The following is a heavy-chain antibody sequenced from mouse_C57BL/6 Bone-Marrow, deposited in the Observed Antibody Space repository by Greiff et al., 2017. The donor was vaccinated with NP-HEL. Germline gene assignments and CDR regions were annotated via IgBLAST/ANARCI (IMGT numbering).Heavy chain of an antibody. J-gene: IGHJ1*03. CDR2: IYPGGGYT. V-gene: IGHV1-63*01. D-gene: IGHD1-1*01. CDR1: GYTFTNYW. Sequence: VQLVESGAELVRPGTSVKMSCKASGYTFTNYWIGWAKQRPGHGLEWIGDIYPGGGYTNYNEKFKGKATLTADKSSSTAYMQFISLTSEYSASYYCSRHSYYYGSSYVYWYFEVWGTGTTVTVS. CDR3: SRHSYYYGSSYVYWYFEV.